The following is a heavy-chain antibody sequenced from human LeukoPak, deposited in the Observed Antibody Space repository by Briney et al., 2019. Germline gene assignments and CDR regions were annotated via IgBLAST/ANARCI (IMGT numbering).Heavy chain of an antibody. Sequence: ASVKLSCTASGYTFISYGISWVRQAPGQGLEWMGWISVYNGNTNYAQKFQGRVTMTTDTSTSTAYMELRSLRSDDTAVYYCARVRVYSGYPGPFDYWGQRTLVTVSS. J-gene: IGHJ4*02. V-gene: IGHV1-18*01. CDR1: GYTFISYG. CDR3: ARVRVYSGYPGPFDY. CDR2: ISVYNGNT. D-gene: IGHD5-12*01.